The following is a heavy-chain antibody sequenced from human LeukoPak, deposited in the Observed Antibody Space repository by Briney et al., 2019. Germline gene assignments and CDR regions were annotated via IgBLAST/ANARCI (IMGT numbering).Heavy chain of an antibody. CDR3: ARIGTTTRGPAGLDV. CDR2: IASGGVANR. D-gene: IGHD2/OR15-2a*01. Sequence: GGSLRLSSAASGFTFSSYEMNWVRQAPGKGLEWVSYIASGGVANRFYTESVKGRSTISRDNAKNSLYLHMNSLGAEDTGVYYCARIGTTTRGPAGLDVWGQGTTVTVSS. V-gene: IGHV3-48*03. CDR1: GFTFSSYE. J-gene: IGHJ6*02.